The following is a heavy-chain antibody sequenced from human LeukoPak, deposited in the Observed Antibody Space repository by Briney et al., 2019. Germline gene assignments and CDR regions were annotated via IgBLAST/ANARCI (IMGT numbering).Heavy chain of an antibody. Sequence: GGSLRLSCAASGFTVSSSYMNWVRQAPGKGLEWVSVIYSGGSTFYADSVKGRFTISRDNSKNTLYLQMNSLRAEDTAVYYCARYSGSYLDYWGQGTLVTVSS. V-gene: IGHV3-53*01. J-gene: IGHJ4*02. CDR3: ARYSGSYLDY. CDR2: IYSGGST. D-gene: IGHD1-26*01. CDR1: GFTVSSSY.